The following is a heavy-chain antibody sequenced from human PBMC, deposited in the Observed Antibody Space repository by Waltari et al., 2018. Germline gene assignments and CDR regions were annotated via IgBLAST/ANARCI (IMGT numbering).Heavy chain of an antibody. CDR1: GGTFSSYA. J-gene: IGHJ3*02. Sequence: QVQLVQSGAEVKKPGSSVKVSCKASGGTFSSYAISWVRQAPGQGLEWMGGIIPIVGTANYAQKFQGRVTITTDESTSTAYMELSSLRSEDTAVYYCARSTAGYSYGSSAFDIWGQGTMVTVSS. CDR2: IIPIVGTA. V-gene: IGHV1-69*05. CDR3: ARSTAGYSYGSSAFDI. D-gene: IGHD5-18*01.